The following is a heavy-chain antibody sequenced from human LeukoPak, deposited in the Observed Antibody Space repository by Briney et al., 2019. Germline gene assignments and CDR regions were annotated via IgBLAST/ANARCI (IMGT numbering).Heavy chain of an antibody. D-gene: IGHD2-2*03. J-gene: IGHJ4*02. CDR2: ISSSTLKI. Sequence: GGSLGLSCAASGFSFSSYSMNWVRQAPGKGLEWVSAISSSTLKIYYADSVKGRFTISRDNSKNTLHLQMNSLRVEDTAVYYCAKDSHYGYPSSWYHLVQIDYWGQGTLVTVSS. V-gene: IGHV3-21*01. CDR1: GFSFSSYS. CDR3: AKDSHYGYPSSWYHLVQIDY.